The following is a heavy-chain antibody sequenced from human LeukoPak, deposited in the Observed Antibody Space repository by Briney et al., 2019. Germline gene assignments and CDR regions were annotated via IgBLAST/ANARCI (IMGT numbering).Heavy chain of an antibody. CDR1: GLTFSSYA. CDR2: ISGSGGST. J-gene: IGHJ4*02. D-gene: IGHD3-22*01. Sequence: PGGSLRLSCAASGLTFSSYAMSWVRQAPGKGLEWVSAISGSGGSTYYADSVKGRFTISRDNSKNTLYLQMNSLRAEDTAVYYCAKDLVYYYDSSVYRAPYYFDYWGQGTLVTVSS. V-gene: IGHV3-23*01. CDR3: AKDLVYYYDSSVYRAPYYFDY.